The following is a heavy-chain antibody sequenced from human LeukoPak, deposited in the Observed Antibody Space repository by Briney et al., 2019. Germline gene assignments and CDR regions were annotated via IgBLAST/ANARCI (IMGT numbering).Heavy chain of an antibody. CDR2: INWNGGST. Sequence: PGGSLRLSCAASGFTFDDYGMSWVRQAPGKGLEWVSGINWNGGSTGYADSVKGRFTISRDNAKNSLYLQMNSLRAEDTAVYYCARDSSSWYWFDPWGQGALVTVSS. D-gene: IGHD6-13*01. CDR3: ARDSSSWYWFDP. J-gene: IGHJ5*02. V-gene: IGHV3-20*04. CDR1: GFTFDDYG.